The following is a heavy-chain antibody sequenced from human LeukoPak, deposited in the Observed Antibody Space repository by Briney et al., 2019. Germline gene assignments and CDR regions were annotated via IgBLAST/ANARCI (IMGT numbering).Heavy chain of an antibody. V-gene: IGHV3-66*01. CDR3: ARDGRGYCSGGSCYPYYYYGMDV. CDR1: GFTVSSNY. J-gene: IGHJ6*02. D-gene: IGHD2-15*01. Sequence: PGGSLRLSCAASGFTVSSNYMSWVRQAPGKGLERVSVIYSGGSTYYADSVKGRFTISRDNSKNTLYLQMNSLRAEDTAVYYCARDGRGYCSGGSCYPYYYYGMDVWGQGTTVTVSS. CDR2: IYSGGST.